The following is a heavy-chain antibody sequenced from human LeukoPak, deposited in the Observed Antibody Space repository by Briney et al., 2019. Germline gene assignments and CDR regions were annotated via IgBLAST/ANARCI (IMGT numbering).Heavy chain of an antibody. J-gene: IGHJ4*02. Sequence: TSETLSLTCTVSGGSISSYYWSWIRQPAGKGLEWIGRIYYSGSTNYNPSLKSRVTISVDTSKNQFSLKLSSVTAADTAVYYCARRDDFWSEPFYWGQGTLVTVSS. CDR1: GGSISSYY. CDR2: IYYSGST. CDR3: ARRDDFWSEPFY. D-gene: IGHD3-3*01. V-gene: IGHV4-59*05.